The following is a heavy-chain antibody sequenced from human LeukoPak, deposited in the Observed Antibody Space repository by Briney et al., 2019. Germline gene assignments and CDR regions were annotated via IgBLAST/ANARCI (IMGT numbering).Heavy chain of an antibody. CDR2: ISYDGSNK. CDR1: GFTFSSYA. D-gene: IGHD3-10*01. CDR3: ARATEMVRGVTLGGFHY. J-gene: IGHJ4*02. V-gene: IGHV3-30*04. Sequence: GGALRLSCAASGFTFSSYAMHWVRQAPGKGLEWVAVISYDGSNKYYADSVKGRFTISRDNSNNTLYLQITSLRAEDTDVYDCARATEMVRGVTLGGFHYWGQGTVVTVSS.